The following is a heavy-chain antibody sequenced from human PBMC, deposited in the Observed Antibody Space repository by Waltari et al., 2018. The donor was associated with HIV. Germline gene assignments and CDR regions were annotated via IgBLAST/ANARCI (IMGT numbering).Heavy chain of an antibody. J-gene: IGHJ4*02. V-gene: IGHV3-30-3*01. CDR2: ISYDGSNK. Sequence: QLQLVESGGGVVQPGRSLRLSCPASGCTFSSYAMHWVRQAPGKGLEWVAVISYDGSNKYYADSVKGRFTISRDNSKNTLYLQMNSLRAEDTAVYYCARDPYYYDSSGYLCYFDYWGQGTLVTVSS. D-gene: IGHD3-22*01. CDR1: GCTFSSYA. CDR3: ARDPYYYDSSGYLCYFDY.